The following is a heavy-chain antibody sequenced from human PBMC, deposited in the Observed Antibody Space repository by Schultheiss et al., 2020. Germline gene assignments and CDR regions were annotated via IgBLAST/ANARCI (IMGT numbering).Heavy chain of an antibody. D-gene: IGHD3-22*01. CDR2: MNPNSGNT. V-gene: IGHV1-8*01. Sequence: GESLKISCKASGYTFTSYDINWVRQATGQGLEWMGWMNPNSGNTCYAQKFQGRVTMTRNTSISTAYMELSSLRSEDTAVYYCARGPYYDSSGYPSSVDYWGQGTLVTVSS. J-gene: IGHJ4*02. CDR3: ARGPYYDSSGYPSSVDY. CDR1: GYTFTSYD.